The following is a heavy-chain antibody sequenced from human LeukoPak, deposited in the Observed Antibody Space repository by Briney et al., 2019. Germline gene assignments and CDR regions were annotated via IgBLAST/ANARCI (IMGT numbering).Heavy chain of an antibody. CDR1: GFTFSSYV. CDR2: IWYDGSNK. CDR3: ARDGYGDYVFDY. J-gene: IGHJ4*02. V-gene: IGHV3-33*01. D-gene: IGHD4-17*01. Sequence: GGSLRLSCAASGFTFSSYVMHWVRQAPGKGLERVAVIWYDGSNKYYADSVKGRFTISRDNSKNTLYLQMNSLRAEDTAVYYCARDGYGDYVFDYWGQGTLVTVSS.